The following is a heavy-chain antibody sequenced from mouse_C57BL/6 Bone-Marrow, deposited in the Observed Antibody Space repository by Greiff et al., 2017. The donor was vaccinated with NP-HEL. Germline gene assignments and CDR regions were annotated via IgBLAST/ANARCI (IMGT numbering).Heavy chain of an antibody. CDR1: GFTFSDYY. CDR3: ASLYYYGSSYARDY. D-gene: IGHD1-1*01. CDR2: ISNGGGST. Sequence: EVMLVESGGGLVQPGGSLKLSCAASGFTFSDYYMYWVRQTPEKRLEWVAYISNGGGSTYYPDTVKGRFTISRDNAKNTLYLQMSRLKSEDTAMYYCASLYYYGSSYARDYWGQGTSVTVSS. J-gene: IGHJ4*01. V-gene: IGHV5-12*01.